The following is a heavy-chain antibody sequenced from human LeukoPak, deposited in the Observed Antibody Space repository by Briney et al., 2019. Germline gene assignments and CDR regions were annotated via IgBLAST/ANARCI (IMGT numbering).Heavy chain of an antibody. V-gene: IGHV5-51*01. CDR3: ARPACYYDSSGYYCDKYFDY. CDR2: TFAGYSYT. J-gene: IGHJ4*02. Sequence: GESLKISCQSSGYNFTPYWIVWVRQMPGKGLEWMGITFAGYSYTIYSPSFQGQVTISADKSISTAYLQWSSLKASDTAMYYCARPACYYDSSGYYCDKYFDYWGQGTLVTVSS. CDR1: GYNFTPYW. D-gene: IGHD3-22*01.